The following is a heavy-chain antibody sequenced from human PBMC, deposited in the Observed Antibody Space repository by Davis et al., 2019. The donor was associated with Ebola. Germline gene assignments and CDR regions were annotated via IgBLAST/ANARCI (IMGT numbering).Heavy chain of an antibody. V-gene: IGHV4-38-2*01. CDR3: ARQVSEGSSSRGRRYYYGMDV. CDR2: IYPSGST. CDR1: GYSISSGYY. J-gene: IGHJ6*02. D-gene: IGHD6-6*01. Sequence: PSETLSLTCAVSGYSISSGYYWGWIRQPPGKGLEWIGSIYPSGSTYYNPSLKSPVTIPVDRSKNQCSLKLSSVTAADTAVYYCARQVSEGSSSRGRRYYYGMDVWGQGTTVTVSS.